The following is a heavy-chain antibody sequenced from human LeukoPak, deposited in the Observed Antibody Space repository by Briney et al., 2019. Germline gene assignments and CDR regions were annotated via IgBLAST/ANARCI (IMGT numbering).Heavy chain of an antibody. CDR1: GYTSTGYY. D-gene: IGHD1-26*01. CDR2: INPNSGGT. Sequence: ASVKVSCKASGYTSTGYYMHWVRQAPGQGLEWMGWINPNSGGTNYAQKFQGRVTMTRDTSISTAYMELSRLRSDDTAVYYCASLYSGSYGVDYWGQGTLVTVSS. CDR3: ASLYSGSYGVDY. J-gene: IGHJ4*02. V-gene: IGHV1-2*02.